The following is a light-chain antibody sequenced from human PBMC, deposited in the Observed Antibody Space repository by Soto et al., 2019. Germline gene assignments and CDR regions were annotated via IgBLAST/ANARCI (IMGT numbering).Light chain of an antibody. CDR1: QSVSSRY. CDR3: QQYGSSFT. V-gene: IGKV3-20*01. CDR2: GAS. Sequence: EIVLTQSTGTLSLSPGERATLSCRASQSVSSRYLAWYQQKPGQAPRLLIYGASSRATGIPDRFSGSGSGIDFTLTISRLEPEDFAVDYCQQYGSSFTFGPGTKVDIK. J-gene: IGKJ3*01.